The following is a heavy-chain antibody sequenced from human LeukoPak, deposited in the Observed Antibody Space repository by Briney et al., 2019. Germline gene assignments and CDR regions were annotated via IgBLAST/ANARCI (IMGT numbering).Heavy chain of an antibody. Sequence: GGSLRLSCAASGFTFSSYWMHWVRQAPGKGLVWVSRIKSDGSSTSYADSVKGRFTISRDNAKNTLYLQMNSLRAEDTAVYYCARDRPYCSGGSCYSRGWFDPWGQGTLVTVSS. CDR2: IKSDGSST. D-gene: IGHD2-15*01. V-gene: IGHV3-74*01. CDR3: ARDRPYCSGGSCYSRGWFDP. J-gene: IGHJ5*02. CDR1: GFTFSSYW.